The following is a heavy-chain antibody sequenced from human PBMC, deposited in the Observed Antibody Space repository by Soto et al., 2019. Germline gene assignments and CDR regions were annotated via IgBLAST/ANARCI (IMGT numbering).Heavy chain of an antibody. D-gene: IGHD6-13*01. Sequence: VQLLESGGGLVQPGGSVRLSCAASGFPFSHYAMSWVRQAPGKGLEWVSAISGNGADTTYADSVRGRFTISRDNSKNTLNLQMNSLRADDTAMYFCVRGIPSQYSSTWLYWHFDLWGPGTLVTVSS. CDR3: VRGIPSQYSSTWLYWHFDL. J-gene: IGHJ2*01. V-gene: IGHV3-23*01. CDR2: ISGNGADT. CDR1: GFPFSHYA.